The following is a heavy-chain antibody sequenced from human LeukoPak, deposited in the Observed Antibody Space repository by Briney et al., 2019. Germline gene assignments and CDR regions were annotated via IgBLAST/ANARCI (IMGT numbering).Heavy chain of an antibody. CDR1: GYTFTGYY. D-gene: IGHD1-14*01. V-gene: IGHV1-2*02. J-gene: IGHJ4*02. CDR3: ARLRNRFMALDY. Sequence: ASVKVSCKASGYTFTGYYMHWVRQAPGQGLEWMGGIIPIFGTANYAQKFQGRVTMTRDTSISTAYMELSRLRSDDTAVYYCARLRNRFMALDYWGQGTLVTVSS. CDR2: IIPIFGTA.